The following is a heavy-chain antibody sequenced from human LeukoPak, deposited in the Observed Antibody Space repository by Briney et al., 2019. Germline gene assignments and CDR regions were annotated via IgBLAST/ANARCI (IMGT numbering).Heavy chain of an antibody. J-gene: IGHJ6*03. CDR3: ARASWLPQTRNYYYMDV. CDR1: GGSISSGSRY. Sequence: PSQTLSLTCTVSGGSISSGSRYWSWIRQPAGKGLEWIGTFYHGGSTYYNPSLKSRVTISEDTSKNQFSLKLSSVTAADTAMYYCARASWLPQTRNYYYMDVWGKGTTVTISS. CDR2: FYHGGST. V-gene: IGHV4-61*02. D-gene: IGHD5-12*01.